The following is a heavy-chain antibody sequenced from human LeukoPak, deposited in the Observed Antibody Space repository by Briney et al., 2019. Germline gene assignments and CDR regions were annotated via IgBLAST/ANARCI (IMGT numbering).Heavy chain of an antibody. Sequence: GGALRLSCAASGFTFSSYAMSWVRQAPGKGLEWVSAISSSGGSTYYADSVKGRFTISRDNSKNTLYLQMNSLRAEDTAVYYCAKASGESYCTNGVCYTDYFDYWGQGTLVTVSS. D-gene: IGHD2-8*01. CDR2: ISSSGGST. J-gene: IGHJ4*02. CDR1: GFTFSSYA. V-gene: IGHV3-23*01. CDR3: AKASGESYCTNGVCYTDYFDY.